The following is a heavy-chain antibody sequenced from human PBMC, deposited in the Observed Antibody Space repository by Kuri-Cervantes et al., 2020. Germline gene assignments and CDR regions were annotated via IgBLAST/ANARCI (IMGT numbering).Heavy chain of an antibody. CDR2: IKQDGSEK. CDR3: ARERYYYDSSGYYRHGMDV. D-gene: IGHD3-22*01. Sequence: GGSLRLSCAASGFTFSSYWMSWVRQAPGKGLEWVANIKQDGSEKYYVDSVKGRFTISRDNAKNSLYLQMNSLRAEDTAVYYCARERYYYDSSGYYRHGMDVWGQGTTVTVSS. V-gene: IGHV3-7*01. CDR1: GFTFSSYW. J-gene: IGHJ6*02.